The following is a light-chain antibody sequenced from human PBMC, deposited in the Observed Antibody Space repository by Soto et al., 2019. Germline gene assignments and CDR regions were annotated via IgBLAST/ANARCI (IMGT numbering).Light chain of an antibody. CDR2: AAS. CDR1: QGISSY. CDR3: QQYMSYS. Sequence: IQVTQSPSSLSASVGDRVTITCRASQGISSYLAWYQQKPGKAPKLLIYAASTLQSGVPSRFSGSGSGTELTLTISSLQPDAFATYYCQQYMSYSFGQGTKVDI. J-gene: IGKJ1*01. V-gene: IGKV1-9*01.